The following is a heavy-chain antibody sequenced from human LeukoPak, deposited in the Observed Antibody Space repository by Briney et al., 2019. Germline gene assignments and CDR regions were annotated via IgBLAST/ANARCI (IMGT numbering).Heavy chain of an antibody. CDR1: GGSISSHY. CDR2: IYYSGST. CDR3: ARASSSWSFYYYYYMDV. D-gene: IGHD6-13*01. V-gene: IGHV4-59*11. J-gene: IGHJ6*03. Sequence: SETLSLTCTVSGGSISSHYWSWIRQPPGKGLEWIGYIYYSGSTNYNPSLKSRVTISVDTSKNQFSLKLSSVTAADTAVYYCARASSSWSFYYYYYMDVWGKGTTVTVSS.